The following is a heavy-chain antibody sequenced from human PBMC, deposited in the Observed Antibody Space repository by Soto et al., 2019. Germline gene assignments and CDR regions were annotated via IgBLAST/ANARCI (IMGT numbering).Heavy chain of an antibody. CDR3: ARGSPKRFLEWLRPYYYYMDV. CDR1: GYTFTSYD. J-gene: IGHJ6*03. Sequence: ASVKVSCKASGYTFTSYDINWVRQATGQGLEWMGWMNPNSGNTGYAQKFQGRVTMNRNTSISTAYMELSSLRSEDTAVYYCARGSPKRFLEWLRPYYYYMDVWGKGTTVTVSS. D-gene: IGHD3-3*01. V-gene: IGHV1-8*01. CDR2: MNPNSGNT.